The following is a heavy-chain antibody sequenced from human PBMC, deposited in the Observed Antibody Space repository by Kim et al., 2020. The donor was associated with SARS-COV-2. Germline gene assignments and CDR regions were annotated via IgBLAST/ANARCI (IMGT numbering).Heavy chain of an antibody. V-gene: IGHV3-66*01. D-gene: IGHD3-16*02. J-gene: IGHJ6*02. Sequence: GGSLRLSCAASGFTVSSNYMSWVRQAPGKGLEWVSVIYSGGSTYYADSVKGRFTISRDISKNTLYLQMNSLRAEDTAVDYCATDAYDYVWVSYRPYYYTMDVWGQGTTVTVSS. CDR2: IYSGGST. CDR1: GFTVSSNY. CDR3: ATDAYDYVWVSYRPYYYTMDV.